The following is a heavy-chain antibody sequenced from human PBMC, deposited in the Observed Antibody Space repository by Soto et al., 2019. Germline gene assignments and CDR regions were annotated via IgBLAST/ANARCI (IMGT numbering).Heavy chain of an antibody. CDR2: IYSGGRT. CDR3: ARGIPRGYSYGSYYFDY. CDR1: GFTVSSNC. V-gene: IGHV3-53*01. D-gene: IGHD5-18*01. Sequence: GGSLRLSCAASGFTVSSNCMTWVRQSPGKGLGWVSVIYSGGRTYYADSVKGRFTISRDNSKNTLYLQMNSLRAEDTAVYYCARGIPRGYSYGSYYFDYWGQGTLVTVSS. J-gene: IGHJ4*02.